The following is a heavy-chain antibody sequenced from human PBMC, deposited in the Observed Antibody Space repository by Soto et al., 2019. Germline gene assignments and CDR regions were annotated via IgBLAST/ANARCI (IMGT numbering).Heavy chain of an antibody. V-gene: IGHV1-69*13. CDR3: ATTSSFVYDSSGYPVDF. Sequence: SVKVSCKASGGTFSSYAISWVRQAPGQGLEWMGGIIPIFGTPNYAQKFQGRVTITADESTSTAYMELSSLRSEDTAVYYCATTSSFVYDSSGYPVDFWGQGTLVTVSS. CDR1: GGTFSSYA. CDR2: IIPIFGTP. J-gene: IGHJ4*02. D-gene: IGHD3-22*01.